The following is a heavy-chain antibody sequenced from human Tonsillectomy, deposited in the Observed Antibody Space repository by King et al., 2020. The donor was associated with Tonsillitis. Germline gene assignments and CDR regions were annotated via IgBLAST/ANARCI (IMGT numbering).Heavy chain of an antibody. CDR1: GFTFSNYG. Sequence: VQLVESGGGVVQPGGSLRLSCAASGFTFSNYGMHWVRQAPGKGLEWVAFIRYDGNTKYYADSVKGRFTISRDNSKNTLYLQMNSLRAEDTAMYDCDLTLNSGYDYYYYGMDVWGQGTTVTVSS. J-gene: IGHJ6*02. D-gene: IGHD5-12*01. CDR2: IRYDGNTK. CDR3: DLTLNSGYDYYYYGMDV. V-gene: IGHV3-30*02.